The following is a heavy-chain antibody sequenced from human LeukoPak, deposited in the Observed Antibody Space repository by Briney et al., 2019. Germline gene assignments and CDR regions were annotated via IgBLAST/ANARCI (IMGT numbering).Heavy chain of an antibody. CDR1: GYTFTSYG. J-gene: IGHJ5*02. CDR2: ISAYNGNT. V-gene: IGHV1-18*01. Sequence: ASVKVSCKASGYTFTSYGISWVRQAPGQGLEWMGWISAYNGNTNYAQKFQGRVTITADKSTSTAYMELSSLRSEDTAVYYCARAAPSRWFDPWGQGTLVTVSS. D-gene: IGHD6-6*01. CDR3: ARAAPSRWFDP.